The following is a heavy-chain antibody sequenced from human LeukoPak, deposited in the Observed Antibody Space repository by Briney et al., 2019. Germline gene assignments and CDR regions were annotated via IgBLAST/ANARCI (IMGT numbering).Heavy chain of an antibody. J-gene: IGHJ4*02. CDR2: IKQDGSEK. D-gene: IGHD2-2*01. V-gene: IGHV3-7*01. CDR1: GFTFSSYW. Sequence: PGGSLRLSCAASGFTFSSYWMSWVRQAPGKGLEWVANIKQDGSEKYYVDSVKGRFTISRDNAKNSLYLQMNSLRAEDTAVYYCARDRGEYCSSTSCQQFDYWGQGTLVTVSS. CDR3: ARDRGEYCSSTSCQQFDY.